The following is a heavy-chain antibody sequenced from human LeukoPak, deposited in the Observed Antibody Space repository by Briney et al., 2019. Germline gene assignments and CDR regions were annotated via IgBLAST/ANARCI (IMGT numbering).Heavy chain of an antibody. CDR1: GFTFSSYE. CDR3: ARGRGRGSFDY. Sequence: QPGGSLRLSCAASGFTFSSYEMNWVRQAPGKGLEWVSYISSSGSTIYYADSVKGRFTISRDNAKNSLYLQMNSLRAEDTAVYYCARGRGRGSFDYWGQGTLVTVSS. V-gene: IGHV3-48*03. J-gene: IGHJ4*02. D-gene: IGHD3-16*01. CDR2: ISSSGSTI.